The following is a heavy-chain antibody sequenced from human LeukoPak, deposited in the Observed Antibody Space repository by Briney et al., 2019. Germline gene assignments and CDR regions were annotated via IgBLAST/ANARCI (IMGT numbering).Heavy chain of an antibody. CDR1: GFTFSTSW. CDR3: ATDVAAGYSTFDY. Sequence: GSLRLSCAASGFTFSTSWMSWVRQAPGKGLEWVANINKDGSKKHYVDSVKGRFTISRDNAKNSLHLNMNGLGAEDTAVYYCATDVAAGYSTFDYWGQGTLVTVSS. D-gene: IGHD6-13*01. V-gene: IGHV3-7*01. J-gene: IGHJ4*02. CDR2: INKDGSKK.